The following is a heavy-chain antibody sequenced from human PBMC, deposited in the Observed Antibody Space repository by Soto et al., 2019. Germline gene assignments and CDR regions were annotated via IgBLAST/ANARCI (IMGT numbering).Heavy chain of an antibody. CDR3: ARLGGYCTTSCYGYYAMDV. V-gene: IGHV4-59*08. CDR1: GGSIRSYY. Sequence: PSETLSLTCTVSGGSIRSYYWSWIRQPPGKGLEWIGYIYYSGSTKYNPSLKSRVTISVDSSKNQFSLKLDSVTAADTALYYCARLGGYCTTSCYGYYAMDVWGQGTTVTVSS. CDR2: IYYSGST. D-gene: IGHD2-8*01. J-gene: IGHJ6*02.